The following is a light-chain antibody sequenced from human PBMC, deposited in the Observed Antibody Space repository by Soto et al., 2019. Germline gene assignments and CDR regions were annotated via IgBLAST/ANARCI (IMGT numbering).Light chain of an antibody. CDR3: TARDDSLMGV. CDR1: SSNIGSNT. V-gene: IGLV1-44*01. J-gene: IGLJ1*01. CDR2: SNN. Sequence: QSVLTQPPSASGTPGQRVTISCSGSSSNIGSNTVNWYQQLPGTAPKLLIYSNNQRPSGVPDRFFGSKSGTSASLAISGLQSEDEADYYCTARDDSLMGVFGTGTKVTVL.